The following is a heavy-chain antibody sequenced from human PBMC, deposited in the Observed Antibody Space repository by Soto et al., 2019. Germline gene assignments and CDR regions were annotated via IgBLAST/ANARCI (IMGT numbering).Heavy chain of an antibody. Sequence: SETLSLTCAVSGGSISSGGYSWSWIRQPPGKGLEWIGYIYHSGSTYYNPSLKSRVTISVDRSKNQFSLKLSSVTAADTAVYYCARDRVAARPGWFDPWGQGTLVTVSS. CDR2: IYHSGST. J-gene: IGHJ5*02. CDR3: ARDRVAARPGWFDP. CDR1: GGSISSGGYS. D-gene: IGHD6-6*01. V-gene: IGHV4-30-2*01.